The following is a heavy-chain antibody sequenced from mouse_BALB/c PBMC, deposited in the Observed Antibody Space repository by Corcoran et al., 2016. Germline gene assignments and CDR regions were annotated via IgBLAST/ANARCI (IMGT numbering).Heavy chain of an antibody. D-gene: IGHD2-2*01. V-gene: IGHV1-18*01. CDR2: INPNNGGT. CDR3: ARGGLRRPALFAY. J-gene: IGHJ3*01. Sequence: EVQVQQSGPELVKPGASVKISCKTSGYTFTEYTMHWVKQSHGKSLEWIGGINPNNGGTSYNQKFKDKTTLTVDKSSSTAYMELRSLTSEDSAVYYCARGGLRRPALFAYWGQGTLVTVSA. CDR1: GYTFTEYT.